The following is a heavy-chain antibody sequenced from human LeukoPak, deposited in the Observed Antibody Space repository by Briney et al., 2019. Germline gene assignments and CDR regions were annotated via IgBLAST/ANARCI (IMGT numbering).Heavy chain of an antibody. CDR3: ARYGYGYGTPFDY. CDR2: IHKDGSEK. D-gene: IGHD5-18*01. Sequence: GGSLRLSCAASGFIFGDYWMTWVRQAPGKGLEWVANIHKDGSEKYYVDSVKGRFSITRDNAKNSLFLQMNSLRAEDSAVYYCARYGYGYGTPFDYWGQGTLVTVSS. CDR1: GFIFGDYW. V-gene: IGHV3-7*04. J-gene: IGHJ4*02.